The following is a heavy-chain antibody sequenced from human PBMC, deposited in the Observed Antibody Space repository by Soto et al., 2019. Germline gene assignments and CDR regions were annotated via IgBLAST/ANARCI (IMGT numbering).Heavy chain of an antibody. Sequence: QVQLVQSGAEVKKPGSSVKVACKVSGDTFSNYAINWVRQSPGQGLEWMGAIVPIFSTANYAQKCQGRVTITADEFTITASMELSGLRSDDTATYYCARETSAPGTFREDASDLWGQGTLVTVSS. CDR1: GDTFSNYA. J-gene: IGHJ3*01. D-gene: IGHD6-13*01. V-gene: IGHV1-69*12. CDR3: ARETSAPGTFREDASDL. CDR2: IVPIFSTA.